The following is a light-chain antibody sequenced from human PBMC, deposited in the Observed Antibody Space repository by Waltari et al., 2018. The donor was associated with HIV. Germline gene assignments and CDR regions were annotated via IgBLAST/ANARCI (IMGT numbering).Light chain of an antibody. Sequence: SHELAQPPSVSVSPGQTARITCSGAALPTPYAYWYPQKSGQAPVLVIHEGSRRPSGVPERFSGSSSGTMATLTISAAQVDDEADYYCFSRDSSGRQGLFGGGTKLTV. V-gene: IGLV3-10*01. CDR3: FSRDSSGRQGL. J-gene: IGLJ2*01. CDR1: ALPTPY. CDR2: EGS.